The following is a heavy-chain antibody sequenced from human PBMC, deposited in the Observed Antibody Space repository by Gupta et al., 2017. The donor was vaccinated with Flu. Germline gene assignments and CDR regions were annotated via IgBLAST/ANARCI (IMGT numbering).Heavy chain of an antibody. V-gene: IGHV1-8*01. D-gene: IGHD2-15*01. CDR2: MNPNRGDT. J-gene: IGHJ4*02. CDR3: ARRAGIYCCGTSCYFDN. CDR1: GYALHSFH. Sequence: QVQLVQSGSEVKKPGASVRVSCKASGYALHSFHINWVRQAPGQGLEWMGWMNPNRGDTGYAEKFQGRDNMTRDTSTNTAYLELRRLSPGDKATYYCARRAGIYCCGTSCYFDNWGQGTLVTVSS.